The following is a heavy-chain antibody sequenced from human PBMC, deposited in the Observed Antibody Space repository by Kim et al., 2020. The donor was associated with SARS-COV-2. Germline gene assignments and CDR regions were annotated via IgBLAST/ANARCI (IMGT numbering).Heavy chain of an antibody. V-gene: IGHV5-51*01. D-gene: IGHD6-25*01. CDR2: IQPGDSGT. CDR1: GYSFINYW. J-gene: IGHJ3*01. CDR3: ARPTSSDWGGAFDV. Sequence: GESLKISCKGSGYSFINYWIGWVRQMPGKGPEWMGIIQPGDSGTKYNPSFQGRVTFSVDKSISTAYVQWSSLRAPDTAMYYCARPTSSDWGGAFDVWGQGTMVTVSS.